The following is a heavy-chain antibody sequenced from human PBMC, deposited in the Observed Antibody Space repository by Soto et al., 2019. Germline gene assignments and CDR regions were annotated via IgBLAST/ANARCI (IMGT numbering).Heavy chain of an antibody. CDR1: GFTFSDHY. V-gene: IGHV3-11*03. CDR3: ARLRLTGYFDY. Sequence: PGGSLSLSCVASGFTFSDHYMTWIRQAPGRGLEWLSYISTSSSYTNYADSVKGRFTISRDNAMNSLYLQMNSLRAEDTAVYYCARLRLTGYFDYWGQGTLVTVSS. CDR2: ISTSSSYT. J-gene: IGHJ4*02.